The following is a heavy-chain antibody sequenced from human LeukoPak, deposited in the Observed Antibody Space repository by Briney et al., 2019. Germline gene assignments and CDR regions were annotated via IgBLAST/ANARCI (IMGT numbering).Heavy chain of an antibody. J-gene: IGHJ4*02. D-gene: IGHD3-22*01. CDR2: IYPVDSDP. CDR3: ARRSGTYFGTTGYLYFFDY. CDR1: GYTFTNYW. V-gene: IGHV5-51*01. Sequence: GESPKISCRGSGYTFTNYWIGWVRQMPGRGLEWMGIIYPVDSDPRYSPSFQGQVTISADKSMSTAYLQWSSLKASDTAMYYCARRSGTYFGTTGYLYFFDYWGQGTLVTASS.